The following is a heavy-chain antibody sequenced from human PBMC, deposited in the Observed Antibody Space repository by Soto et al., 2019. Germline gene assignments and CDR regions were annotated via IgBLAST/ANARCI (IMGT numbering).Heavy chain of an antibody. V-gene: IGHV1-2*02. J-gene: IGHJ4*02. D-gene: IGHD5-18*01. Sequence: GASVKVSCKASGYTFTGYYMHWVRQAPGQGLEWMGWINPNSGGTNYAQKFQGRVTITADESTSTAYMELSSLRSEDTAVYYCARAKSGYSYGHLPFDYWGQGTLVTVSS. CDR2: INPNSGGT. CDR1: GYTFTGYY. CDR3: ARAKSGYSYGHLPFDY.